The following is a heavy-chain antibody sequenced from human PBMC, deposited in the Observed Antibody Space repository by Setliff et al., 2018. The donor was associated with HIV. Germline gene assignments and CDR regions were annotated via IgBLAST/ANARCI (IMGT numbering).Heavy chain of an antibody. V-gene: IGHV4-59*11. CDR2: IYYTGTT. Sequence: SETLSLTCNVSGVSISSHHWSWIRQPPGKGLEWIGYIYYTGTTKYNPSLESRVTISIDMSKNQLSLQLSSVTAADTAVYYCARDGRYSFGYNWFDPWGQGTLVTVSS. D-gene: IGHD5-18*01. CDR1: GVSISSHH. J-gene: IGHJ5*02. CDR3: ARDGRYSFGYNWFDP.